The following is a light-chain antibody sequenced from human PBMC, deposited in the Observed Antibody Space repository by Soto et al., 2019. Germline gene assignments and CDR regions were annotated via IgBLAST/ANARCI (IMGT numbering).Light chain of an antibody. J-gene: IGLJ3*02. CDR2: STS. V-gene: IGLV8-61*01. Sequence: QAVVTQEPSLSVSPGGKVTVTCGLTSGSVSAAFYPSWFQQTPGQAPRTLIYSTSVRSSGVPDRFSGSILGNKAALTITGAQADDESDYYCVLYMGNVIWVFGGGTQLTVL. CDR3: VLYMGNVIWV. CDR1: SGSVSAAFY.